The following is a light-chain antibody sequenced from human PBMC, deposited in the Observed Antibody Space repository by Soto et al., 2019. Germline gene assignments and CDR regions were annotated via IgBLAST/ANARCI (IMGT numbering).Light chain of an antibody. CDR2: DVN. V-gene: IGLV2-14*03. J-gene: IGLJ2*01. Sequence: QSALTQPASVSGSPGQSITISCTGSSSDIGAYNYVSWYQQHPGKAPKLMIYDVNNRPSGVSNRFSGSKSGNRASLTISGIQAEDDADYYCSSYSSSSTLLVFGGGTKLTVL. CDR1: SSDIGAYNY. CDR3: SSYSSSSTLLV.